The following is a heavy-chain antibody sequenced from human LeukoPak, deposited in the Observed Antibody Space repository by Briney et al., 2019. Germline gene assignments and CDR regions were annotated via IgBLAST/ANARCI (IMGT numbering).Heavy chain of an antibody. Sequence: VASVTVSFTASGYIFTTYGISWVRQAPGQGLEWGGWINPHNGTTNYPRNLQGRATMTTDTSTSTAYMELRSLRSDDTAVYYCARGVRRGSDYWGQGPLVTVSS. J-gene: IGHJ4*02. V-gene: IGHV1-18*01. CDR1: GYIFTTYG. D-gene: IGHD5-12*01. CDR2: INPHNGTT. CDR3: ARGVRRGSDY.